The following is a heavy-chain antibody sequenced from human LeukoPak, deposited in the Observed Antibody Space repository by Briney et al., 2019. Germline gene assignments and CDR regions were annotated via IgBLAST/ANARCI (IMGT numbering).Heavy chain of an antibody. Sequence: GGSLRLSCAASGFTFSSYWMSWVRQAPGKGLEWVANIKPDGSEKYFVDSVKGRFTISRDNAKNSLHLHMNSLRVEDTAVYYCAKDPWGGGGDAFDIWGQGTMVTVSS. V-gene: IGHV3-7*03. D-gene: IGHD7-27*01. CDR1: GFTFSSYW. CDR2: IKPDGSEK. J-gene: IGHJ3*02. CDR3: AKDPWGGGGDAFDI.